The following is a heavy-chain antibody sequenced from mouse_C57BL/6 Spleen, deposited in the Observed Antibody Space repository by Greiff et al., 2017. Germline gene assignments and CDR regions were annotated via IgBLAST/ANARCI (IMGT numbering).Heavy chain of an antibody. D-gene: IGHD1-1*01. V-gene: IGHV1-19*01. J-gene: IGHJ4*01. CDR2: INPYNGGT. CDR1: GYTFTDYY. CDR3: ASHYGGAMDD. Sequence: VQLQQSGPVLVKPWASVKMSCKASGYTFTDYYMNWVKQSHGQSLEWIGFINPYNGGTSYNQKFKGKATLTVDKSSSTAYMELNSLTSEDAAVYYCASHYGGAMDDWGQGTSVTVSS.